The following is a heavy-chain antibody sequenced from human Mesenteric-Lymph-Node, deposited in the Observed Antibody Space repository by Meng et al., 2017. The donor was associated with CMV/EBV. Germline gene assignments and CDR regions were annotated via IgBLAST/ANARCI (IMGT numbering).Heavy chain of an antibody. CDR2: ISSSSSYI. CDR3: ARMSAPYDHHDY. CDR1: GFTFSSYS. J-gene: IGHJ4*02. V-gene: IGHV3-21*01. D-gene: IGHD1-1*01. Sequence: ETLSLTCAASGFTFSSYSMNWVRQAPGKGLEWVSSISSSSSYIYYADSVKGRFTISRDNAKNSLYLQMNSLRAEDTAVYYCARMSAPYDHHDYWGQGTLVTVSS.